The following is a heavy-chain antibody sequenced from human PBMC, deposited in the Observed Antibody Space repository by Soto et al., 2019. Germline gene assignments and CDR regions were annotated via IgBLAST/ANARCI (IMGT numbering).Heavy chain of an antibody. CDR2: IYYSGDT. CDR1: GGSINNGYYY. D-gene: IGHD5-18*01. CDR3: ARHTAMVLFDY. J-gene: IGHJ4*02. Sequence: SETLSLTCTVSGGSINNGYYYWTWLRQPPGKGLEWIGYIYYSGDTFYNPSLKSRVSISIDMPKNQFSLNLSSVTAADTAVYYCARHTAMVLFDYWGRGTLVTVSS. V-gene: IGHV4-30-4*01.